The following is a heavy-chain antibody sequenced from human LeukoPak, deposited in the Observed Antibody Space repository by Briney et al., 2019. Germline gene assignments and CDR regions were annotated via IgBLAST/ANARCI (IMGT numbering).Heavy chain of an antibody. D-gene: IGHD3-3*01. J-gene: IGHJ6*03. V-gene: IGHV4-4*07. CDR1: GGSISNYY. CDR3: ARERRTIFGVVIYYYYYMDV. Sequence: SETLSLTCTVSGGSISNYYWSWIRQPAGKGLEWIGRIYTSGSTNYNPSLKSRVTMSVDTSKNQFSLKLSSVTAADTAVYYCARERRTIFGVVIYYYYYMDVWGKGTTVTVSS. CDR2: IYTSGST.